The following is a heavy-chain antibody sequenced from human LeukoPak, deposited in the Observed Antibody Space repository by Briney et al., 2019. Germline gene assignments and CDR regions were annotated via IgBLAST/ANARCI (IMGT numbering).Heavy chain of an antibody. CDR2: IHPSGML. CDR3: SRGLGSRKLGY. J-gene: IGHJ4*02. V-gene: IGHV4-31*03. CDR1: GASFNSDDQY. D-gene: IGHD2-2*01. Sequence: SETLSLTCTVSGASFNSDDQYWNWIRQSPGKGLEWIGSIHPSGMLYNNPSLESRVTMSRDTSKDQFSLNLNSVTAADTAVYFCSRGLGSRKLGYWGQGILVTVSS.